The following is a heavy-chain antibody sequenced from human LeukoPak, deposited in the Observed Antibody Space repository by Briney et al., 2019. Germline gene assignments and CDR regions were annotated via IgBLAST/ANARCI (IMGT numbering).Heavy chain of an antibody. CDR1: GGSISSSSYY. V-gene: IGHV4-39*01. J-gene: IGHJ4*02. Sequence: SETLSLTCTVSGGSISSSSYYWGWIRQPPGKGLEWIGGIYYSGSTYYNPSLKSRVTISVDTSKNQFSLKLSSVTAADTAVYYCARPRGAAEAPVVGWGQGTLVTVSS. CDR3: ARPRGAAEAPVVG. D-gene: IGHD6-13*01. CDR2: IYYSGST.